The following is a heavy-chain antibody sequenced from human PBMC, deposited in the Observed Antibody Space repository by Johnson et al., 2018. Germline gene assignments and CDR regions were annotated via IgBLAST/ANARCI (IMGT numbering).Heavy chain of an antibody. CDR1: GFTFSSYG. V-gene: IGHV3-33*01. CDR2: IWYDGSNK. D-gene: IGHD3-22*01. CDR3: ARGLPGGYAAFDI. Sequence: QVQLQESGGGVVQPGRSLRLSCAASGFTFSSYGMHWVRQAPGKGLEWVAVIWYDGSNKYYADSVKGRFTISRDNAENSLFLQMNSLRDEDTAVYYCARGLPGGYAAFDIWGQGTMVAVSS. J-gene: IGHJ3*02.